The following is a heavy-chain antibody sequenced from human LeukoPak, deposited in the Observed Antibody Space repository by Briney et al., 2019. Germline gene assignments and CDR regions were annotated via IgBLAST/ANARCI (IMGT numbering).Heavy chain of an antibody. Sequence: GGSLRLSCAASGFTFSSYGMHWVRQAPGKGLEWVAVISYDGSNKYYADSVKGRFTISRDNSKNTLYLQMNSLRAEDTAVYYCAKGRYGSGSYYVDYWGQGTLVTVSS. J-gene: IGHJ4*02. CDR3: AKGRYGSGSYYVDY. CDR1: GFTFSSYG. CDR2: ISYDGSNK. D-gene: IGHD3-10*01. V-gene: IGHV3-30*18.